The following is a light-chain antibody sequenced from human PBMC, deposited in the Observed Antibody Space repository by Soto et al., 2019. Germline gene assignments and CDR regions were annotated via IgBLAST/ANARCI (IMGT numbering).Light chain of an antibody. V-gene: IGKV1-5*01. Sequence: DIQMTQSPSTLSASVGDRVTITCRASQSISRSLAWYQQKPGNAPNLLIFDASSLESGVPSKFSGSGFGTEFTLTISSLHPDDCATYYCQQYSSFLLSFGPGTPVDIK. CDR2: DAS. CDR3: QQYSSFLLS. CDR1: QSISRS. J-gene: IGKJ3*01.